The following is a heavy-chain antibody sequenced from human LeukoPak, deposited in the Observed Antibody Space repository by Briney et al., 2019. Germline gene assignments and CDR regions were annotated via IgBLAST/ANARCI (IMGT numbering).Heavy chain of an antibody. V-gene: IGHV4-30-4*01. CDR2: ISYSGST. CDR3: ARHSPVTTVTFTPPFDY. CDR1: GGSISSGDYY. J-gene: IGHJ4*02. Sequence: PSETLSLTCTVSGGSISSGDYYWSWIRQPPGKGLEWIGYISYSGSTYYNPSLKSRVTISVDTSKKQFSLKLSSVTAADTAVYYCARHSPVTTVTFTPPFDYWGLGTLVTVSS. D-gene: IGHD4-17*01.